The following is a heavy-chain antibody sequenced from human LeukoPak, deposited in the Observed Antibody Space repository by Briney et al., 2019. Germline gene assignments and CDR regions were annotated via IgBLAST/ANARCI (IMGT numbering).Heavy chain of an antibody. CDR1: GGSISSSSYY. J-gene: IGHJ4*02. D-gene: IGHD3-10*01. Sequence: NSSETLSLTCTVSGGSISSSSYYWGWIRQPPGKGLEWIGSIYYSGSTYSNPSLRSRVTISVDTSKNQFSLKLSSVTAADTAVYYCARVGWFGDPGGGYWGQGTLVTVSS. CDR2: IYYSGST. CDR3: ARVGWFGDPGGGY. V-gene: IGHV4-39*07.